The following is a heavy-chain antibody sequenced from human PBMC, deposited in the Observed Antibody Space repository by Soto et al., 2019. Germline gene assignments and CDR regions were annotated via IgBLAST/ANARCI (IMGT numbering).Heavy chain of an antibody. V-gene: IGHV4-59*01. J-gene: IGHJ4*02. CDR1: GGSISSYY. CDR3: ARAQTQYYDFWSGYPKTYYFDY. D-gene: IGHD3-3*01. CDR2: IYYSGST. Sequence: QVQLQESGPGLVKPSETLSLTCTVSGGSISSYYWSWIRQPPGQGLEWIGNIYYSGSTNYNPSLKSRVTISVDTSKNQFSLKLSSVTAADTAVYYCARAQTQYYDFWSGYPKTYYFDYWGQGTLVTVSS.